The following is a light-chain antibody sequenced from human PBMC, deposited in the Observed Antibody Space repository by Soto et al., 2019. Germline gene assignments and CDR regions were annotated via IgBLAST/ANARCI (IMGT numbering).Light chain of an antibody. Sequence: EILLTQSPGTLSLSPGESGTLSCRAGQALSSSSLAWYQQKPGQAPRLLIYGASTRASGIPDRFSGGGSGTDFTLTIRRLEHEDFAVYYCHQYGSSPLTFGGGTKVEI. CDR3: HQYGSSPLT. V-gene: IGKV3-20*01. CDR1: QALSSSS. J-gene: IGKJ4*01. CDR2: GAS.